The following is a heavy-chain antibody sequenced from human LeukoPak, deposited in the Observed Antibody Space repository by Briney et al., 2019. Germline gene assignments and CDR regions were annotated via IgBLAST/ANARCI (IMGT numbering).Heavy chain of an antibody. Sequence: GGSLRLSCAASGFTFSSYGINWVRQAPGGGLQWVSGIGGNGYTTFYADSVKGRFTISRENSKNTVYLQMNSLKTEDTAVYYCTTDNPLRYFGWLSGFDYWGQGTLVTVSS. D-gene: IGHD3-9*01. CDR3: TTDNPLRYFGWLSGFDY. V-gene: IGHV3-23*01. CDR2: IGGNGYTT. J-gene: IGHJ4*02. CDR1: GFTFSSYG.